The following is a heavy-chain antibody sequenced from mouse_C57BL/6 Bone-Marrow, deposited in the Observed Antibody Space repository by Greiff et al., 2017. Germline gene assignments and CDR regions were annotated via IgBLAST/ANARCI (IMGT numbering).Heavy chain of an antibody. CDR3: ARPYDSNYWYGDV. CDR1: GYTFTSYW. D-gene: IGHD2-5*01. J-gene: IGHJ1*03. CDR2: IYPGSGST. Sequence: VQLQESGAELVKPGASVKMSCKASGYTFTSYWITWVKQRPGQGLEWIGDIYPGSGSTNYNEKFKSKATLTVDTSSSTAYMQLSSLTSEDSAVYDCARPYDSNYWYGDVWGTGTTVTVSS. V-gene: IGHV1-55*01.